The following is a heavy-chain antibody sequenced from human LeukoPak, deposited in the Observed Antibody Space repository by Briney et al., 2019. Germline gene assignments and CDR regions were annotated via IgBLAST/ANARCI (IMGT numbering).Heavy chain of an antibody. Sequence: SVKVSCKASGGTFSSYAISWVRQAPGQGLEWMGRIIPILGIANYAQKLQGRVTMTTDTSTSTAYMELRSLRSDDTAVYYCARDTAPLAVAGINFDYWGQGTLVTVSS. CDR1: GGTFSSYA. V-gene: IGHV1-69*04. CDR2: IIPILGIA. J-gene: IGHJ4*02. CDR3: ARDTAPLAVAGINFDY. D-gene: IGHD6-19*01.